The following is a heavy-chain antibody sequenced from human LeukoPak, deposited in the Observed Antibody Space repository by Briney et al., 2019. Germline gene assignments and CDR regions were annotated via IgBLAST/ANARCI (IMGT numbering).Heavy chain of an antibody. Sequence: SETLSLTCTVSGGSISSGGYYWSWIRQPPGKGLEWIGEINHSGSTNYNPSLKSRVTISVDTSKNQFSLKLSSVTAADTAVYYCARGDYDYYYYYGMDVWGQGTTVTVSS. CDR1: GGSISSGGYY. CDR2: INHSGST. CDR3: ARGDYDYYYYYGMDV. J-gene: IGHJ6*02. V-gene: IGHV4-39*07. D-gene: IGHD3-16*01.